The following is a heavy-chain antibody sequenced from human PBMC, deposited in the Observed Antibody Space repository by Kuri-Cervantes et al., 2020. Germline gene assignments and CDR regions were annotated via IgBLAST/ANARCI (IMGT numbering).Heavy chain of an antibody. CDR1: GFTFSSYS. CDR2: ISYSSSNI. Sequence: GESLKISCAASGFTFSSYSMNWVRQAPGKGLEWVSYISYSSSNIYYADSVKGRFTISRDNAKNSLYLQMNSLRAEDTAVYYCARYVYGVTTQFDYWGQGTLVTVSS. CDR3: ARYVYGVTTQFDY. D-gene: IGHD4-17*01. J-gene: IGHJ4*02. V-gene: IGHV3-48*01.